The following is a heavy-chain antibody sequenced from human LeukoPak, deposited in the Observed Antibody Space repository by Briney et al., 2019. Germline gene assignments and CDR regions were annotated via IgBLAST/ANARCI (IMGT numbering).Heavy chain of an antibody. Sequence: PSETLSLTCAVYGGSFSGYYWSWIRQPPGKGLEWIGHIYYSGSTNYNPSLKSRVTISVDTSKNQFSLKLSSVTAADTAVYYCARHGYCSGGSCYSPVEYYYYGLDVWGQGTTVTVSS. J-gene: IGHJ6*02. CDR3: ARHGYCSGGSCYSPVEYYYYGLDV. CDR2: IYYSGST. CDR1: GGSFSGYY. D-gene: IGHD2-15*01. V-gene: IGHV4-59*08.